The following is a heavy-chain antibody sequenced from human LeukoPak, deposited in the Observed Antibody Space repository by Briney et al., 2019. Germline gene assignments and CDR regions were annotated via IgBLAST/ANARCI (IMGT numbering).Heavy chain of an antibody. J-gene: IGHJ5*02. Sequence: PSETLSLTCSVSGGSISSPNHDWAWIRPPPGQGLEWIGSIYYSGTTYYNLSLKSRVTLSVDTSQNQFSLKLSSVTAADTATYFCARSLGANTWVGNWFDPWGQGTLVTVSP. CDR1: GGSISSPNHD. CDR2: IYYSGTT. V-gene: IGHV4-39*01. CDR3: ARSLGANTWVGNWFDP. D-gene: IGHD3-10*01.